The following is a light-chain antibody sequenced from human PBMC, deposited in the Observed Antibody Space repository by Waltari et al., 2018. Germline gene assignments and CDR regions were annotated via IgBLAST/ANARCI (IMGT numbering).Light chain of an antibody. CDR2: GAS. CDR1: QSVSRA. CDR3: QHYLRLPVT. J-gene: IGKJ1*01. V-gene: IGKV3-20*01. Sequence: EIVLTQSPGTLSLSLGERATVSCRTSQSVSRALAWYQQKPGQAPRLLIYGASTRATGIPDRFSGSGLGTDFSLTISRLEPDDFAVYYCQHYLRLPVTFGQGTTVEI.